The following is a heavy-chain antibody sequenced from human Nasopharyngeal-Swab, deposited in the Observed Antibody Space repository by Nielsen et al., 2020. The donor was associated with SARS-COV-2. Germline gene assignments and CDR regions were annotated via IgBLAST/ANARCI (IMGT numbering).Heavy chain of an antibody. CDR3: AKHFAVDTSRTTLDY. V-gene: IGHV5-51*01. CDR1: GYDFSSYY. Sequence: GGSLRLSCQASGYDFSSYYIGWVRQLPGKGLEWMGIVNPFASNTRYGPSFQGHVIISADKSTNTAYLHWNSLKASDTAMYYCAKHFAVDTSRTTLDYWGPGSLVTASS. D-gene: IGHD5-18*01. J-gene: IGHJ4*02. CDR2: VNPFASNT.